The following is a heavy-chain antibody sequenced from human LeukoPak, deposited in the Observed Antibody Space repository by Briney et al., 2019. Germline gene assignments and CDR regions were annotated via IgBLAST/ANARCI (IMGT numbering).Heavy chain of an antibody. V-gene: IGHV4-4*09. D-gene: IGHD2-2*02. J-gene: IGHJ2*01. CDR1: GGSISSYY. CDR2: IYTSGST. Sequence: SETLSLTCTVSGGSISSYYWSWIRQPPGKGLEWIGYIYTSGSTNYNPSLKSRVTISVDTSKNQFSLKLSSVTAADTAVYYCARLGTGFVLVPAAIPADWYFDLWSRGTLVTVPS. CDR3: ARLGTGFVLVPAAIPADWYFDL.